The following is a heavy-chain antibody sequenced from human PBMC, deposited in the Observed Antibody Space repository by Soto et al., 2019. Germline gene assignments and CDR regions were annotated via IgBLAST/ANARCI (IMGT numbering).Heavy chain of an antibody. CDR3: AGRDGHNRRKPPYYYYSYGVGV. D-gene: IGHD2-15*01. V-gene: IGHV3-48*03. Sequence: PGGSLRLSCAASGFTSSSYEMNWVRQAPGKGLEWVSSISGSGRTIYYAESVKGRFTISRDNARTSLYLQMNSLRAEDTAVYYCAGRDGHNRRKPPYYYYSYGVGVWGQGTTVTVSS. CDR2: ISGSGRTI. CDR1: GFTSSSYE. J-gene: IGHJ6*02.